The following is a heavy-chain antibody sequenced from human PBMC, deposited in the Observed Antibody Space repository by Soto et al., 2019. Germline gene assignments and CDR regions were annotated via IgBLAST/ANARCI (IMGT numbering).Heavy chain of an antibody. CDR1: GFSFTSYG. CDR3: AKEYDPYGGDYYYGMDV. J-gene: IGHJ6*02. Sequence: QVQLVESGGGVVQPGRSLRLSCAASGFSFTSYGMHWVRQAPGKGLEWVAVISYDGSNKYYADSVKGRFTISRDNSKNTLYLQMNSLRAEDTAVYYCAKEYDPYGGDYYYGMDVWGQGTTVTVSS. V-gene: IGHV3-30*18. CDR2: ISYDGSNK. D-gene: IGHD4-17*01.